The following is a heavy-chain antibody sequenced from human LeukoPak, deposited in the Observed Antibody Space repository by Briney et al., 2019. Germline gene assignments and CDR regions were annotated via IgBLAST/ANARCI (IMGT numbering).Heavy chain of an antibody. CDR3: ARDQFSGGYSNSYDY. CDR1: GFTFSSYS. V-gene: IGHV3-48*04. D-gene: IGHD6-6*01. J-gene: IGHJ4*02. CDR2: ISSSSTTI. Sequence: GGSLRLSCAASGFTFSSYSMNWVRQAPGKGLEWVSFISSSSTTIYYADSVKGRFTISRDNAKNSLYLQMNNLRAEDTAVYYCARDQFSGGYSNSYDYWGQGTLVTVSS.